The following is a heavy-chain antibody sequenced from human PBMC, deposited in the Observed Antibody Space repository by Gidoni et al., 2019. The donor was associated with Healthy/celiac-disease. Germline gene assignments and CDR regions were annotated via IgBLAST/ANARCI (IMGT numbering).Heavy chain of an antibody. CDR2: IWYDGSNK. CDR1: VSTFCSHR. CDR3: ARDNTLSGYFNYYYYYGMDV. J-gene: IGHJ6*02. D-gene: IGHD5-12*01. V-gene: IGHV3-33*01. Sequence: QVQLVGSGGGVVQPGRSLRPPCAASVSTFCSHRMHWVRQAPGKGLEWVEVIWYDGSNKYYADSVKSRFTSSRDNSKNTLYLQMNSLRAEDTAVYYWARDNTLSGYFNYYYYYGMDVWGQGTTVTVSS.